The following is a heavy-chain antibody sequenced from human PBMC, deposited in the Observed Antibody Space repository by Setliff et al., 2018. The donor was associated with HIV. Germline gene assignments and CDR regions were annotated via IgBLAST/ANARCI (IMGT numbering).Heavy chain of an antibody. CDR3: ASSWSRIRYYGMDV. J-gene: IGHJ6*02. V-gene: IGHV1-46*01. CDR1: GYIFTSHK. CDR2: ITPSDSYT. Sequence: ASVKVSCKASGYIFTSHKIHWVRQAPGQGLEWMGIITPSDSYTVYAQKFQGRVTMTRDTSTSTVYMELSSLRSGDTAVYYCASSWSRIRYYGMDVWGQGTTVTVSS. D-gene: IGHD6-13*01.